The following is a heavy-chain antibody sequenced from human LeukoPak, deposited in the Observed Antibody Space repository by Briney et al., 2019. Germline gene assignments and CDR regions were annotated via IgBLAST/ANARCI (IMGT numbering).Heavy chain of an antibody. D-gene: IGHD3-10*01. CDR1: GYTCTSYG. Sequence: ASVKVSCKASGYTCTSYGISWVRQAPGQGLEWMGWISAYNGNTNYAQKFQGRVTMTRDTSISTAYMELSRLRSDDTAVYYCARAYYYGSGTFQDYYYYMDVWGKGTRVTVSS. CDR3: ARAYYYGSGTFQDYYYYMDV. J-gene: IGHJ6*03. CDR2: ISAYNGNT. V-gene: IGHV1-18*01.